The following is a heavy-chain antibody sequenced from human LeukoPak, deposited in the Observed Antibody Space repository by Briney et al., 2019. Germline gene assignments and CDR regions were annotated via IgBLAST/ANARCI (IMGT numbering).Heavy chain of an antibody. CDR1: GGSTSRYY. Sequence: SETLSLTCTVSGGSTSRYYWSWIRQPPGKGLEWIGYIYYSGSTNYNPSLKSRVTISVDTSKNRFSLKLSSVTAADTAVYYCARGDSRGDAFDIWGQGTMVTVSS. CDR3: ARGDSRGDAFDI. D-gene: IGHD2-21*01. V-gene: IGHV4-59*01. J-gene: IGHJ3*02. CDR2: IYYSGST.